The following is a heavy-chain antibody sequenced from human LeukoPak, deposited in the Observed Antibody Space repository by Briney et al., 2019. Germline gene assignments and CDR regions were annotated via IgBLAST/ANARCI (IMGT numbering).Heavy chain of an antibody. CDR2: IRYDGSNK. CDR1: GFTFSSYG. D-gene: IGHD3-22*01. J-gene: IGHJ4*02. V-gene: IGHV3-30*02. CDR3: AKVPRYYYDSSGYSYFDY. Sequence: GGSLRLSCAASGFTFSSYGMHWFRQAPGKGLEWVAFIRYDGSNKYYADSVKGRFTISRDNSKNTLYLQMNSLRAEDTAVYYCAKVPRYYYDSSGYSYFDYWGQGTLVTVSS.